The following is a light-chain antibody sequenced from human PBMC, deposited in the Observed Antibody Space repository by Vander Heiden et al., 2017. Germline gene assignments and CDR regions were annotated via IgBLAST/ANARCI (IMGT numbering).Light chain of an antibody. J-gene: IGLJ1*01. V-gene: IGLV1-47*01. Sequence: QSVLTQPPSASGTPGQRVTTPCSGSSSTIGSNYVSWYQQLPGTAPKVLIYRNNQRPSGVPDRFSGSKSGTAASLAISGLRSEDEADYYCAAWDDSLSGYVFGTGTKVTVL. CDR2: RNN. CDR1: SSTIGSNY. CDR3: AAWDDSLSGYV.